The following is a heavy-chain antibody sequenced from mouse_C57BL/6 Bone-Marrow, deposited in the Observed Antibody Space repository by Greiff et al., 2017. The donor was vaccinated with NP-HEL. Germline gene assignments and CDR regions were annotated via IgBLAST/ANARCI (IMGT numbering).Heavy chain of an antibody. V-gene: IGHV5-12*01. J-gene: IGHJ2*01. Sequence: EVNVVESGGGLVQPGGSLKLSCAASGFTFSDYYMYWVRQTPEKRLEWVAYISNGGGSTYYPDTVKGRFTISRDNAKNTLYLQMSRLKSEDTAMYYCARHNLYYGSLLFDYWGQGTTLTVSS. D-gene: IGHD1-1*01. CDR1: GFTFSDYY. CDR3: ARHNLYYGSLLFDY. CDR2: ISNGGGST.